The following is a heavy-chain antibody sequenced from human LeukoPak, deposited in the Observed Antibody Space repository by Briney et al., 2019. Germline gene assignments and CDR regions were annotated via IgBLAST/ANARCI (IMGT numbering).Heavy chain of an antibody. V-gene: IGHV1-18*01. CDR1: GYTFTSFG. Sequence: ASVKVSCKASGYTFTSFGISWVRQAPGQGLEWMGWISAYNANTNFAQNLQGRVTMTTDTSTSTAYMELSRLRSDDTAVYYCARVMDYYDSSGYSYWGQGTLVTVSS. J-gene: IGHJ4*02. D-gene: IGHD3-22*01. CDR3: ARVMDYYDSSGYSY. CDR2: ISAYNANT.